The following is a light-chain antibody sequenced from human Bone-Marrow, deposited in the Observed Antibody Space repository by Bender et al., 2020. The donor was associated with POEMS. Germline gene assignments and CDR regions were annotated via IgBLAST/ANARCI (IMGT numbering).Light chain of an antibody. CDR3: NSYTTSSTQV. CDR2: DVN. V-gene: IGLV2-14*01. CDR1: SSDVGGYNY. J-gene: IGLJ3*02. Sequence: QSALTQPASVSGSPGQSITISCKGTSSDVGGYNYVSWYQQHPGKAPKLMIYDVNNRPSGVSNRFSGSKSGNTASLTISGLQAEDEADYYCNSYTTSSTQVFGGGTKLTVL.